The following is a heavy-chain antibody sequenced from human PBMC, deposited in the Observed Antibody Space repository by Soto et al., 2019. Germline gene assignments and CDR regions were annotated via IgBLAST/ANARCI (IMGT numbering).Heavy chain of an antibody. Sequence: PLRLSCASSGFIFSYYSMDWVRQAPGKGLEWVASISSTSTYISYADSVRGRVTISRDNAKNSLYLQMNSLTAEDTAVYYCARDGRGSSFIFYFDYWGQGTLVTVSS. J-gene: IGHJ4*02. CDR2: ISSTSTYI. V-gene: IGHV3-21*01. CDR1: GFIFSYYS. D-gene: IGHD1-26*01. CDR3: ARDGRGSSFIFYFDY.